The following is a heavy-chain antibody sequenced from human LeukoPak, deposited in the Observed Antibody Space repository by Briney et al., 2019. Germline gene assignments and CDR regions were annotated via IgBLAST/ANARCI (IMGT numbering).Heavy chain of an antibody. CDR2: ITSGGSTM. CDR1: GFPFSDYY. D-gene: IGHD2-15*01. Sequence: GGSLRLSCAASGFPFSDYYMSWIRQAPGKGLEWVSYITSGGSTMYYADSVKGRFAISRDNSKNTLYLQMNSLRAEDTALYYCAKGGYCSGGTCYPMDVWGQGTTVTVSS. CDR3: AKGGYCSGGTCYPMDV. V-gene: IGHV3-11*01. J-gene: IGHJ6*02.